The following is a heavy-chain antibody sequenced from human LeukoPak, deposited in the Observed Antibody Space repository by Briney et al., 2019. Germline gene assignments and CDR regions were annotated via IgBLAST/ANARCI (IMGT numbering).Heavy chain of an antibody. V-gene: IGHV3-74*01. CDR2: INSDGSST. J-gene: IGHJ6*02. CDR3: AREGDSYYYGMDV. Sequence: GGSLRLSCAASGFTFSSYEMNWVRQAPGKGLVWVSRINSDGSSTSYADSVKGRFTISRDNAKNTLYLQMNSLRAEDTAVYYCAREGDSYYYGMDVWGQGTTVTVSS. D-gene: IGHD2-21*02. CDR1: GFTFSSYE.